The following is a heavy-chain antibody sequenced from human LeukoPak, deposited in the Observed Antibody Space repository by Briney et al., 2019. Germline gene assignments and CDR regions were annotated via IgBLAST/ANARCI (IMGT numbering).Heavy chain of an antibody. D-gene: IGHD2-21*02. V-gene: IGHV3-53*01. Sequence: GGSLRLSCAASGFTVSSNYMSWVRQAPGKGLEWVSVIYSGGSTYYADSVKGRFTISRDNSKNTLYLQMNSLRAEDTAVYYCARVPGCGDFYFDYWGQGTLVTVSS. CDR1: GFTVSSNY. CDR2: IYSGGST. CDR3: ARVPGCGDFYFDY. J-gene: IGHJ4*02.